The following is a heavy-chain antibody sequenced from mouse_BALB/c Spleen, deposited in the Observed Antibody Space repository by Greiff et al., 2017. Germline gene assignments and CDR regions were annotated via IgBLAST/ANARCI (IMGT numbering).Heavy chain of an antibody. Sequence: EVKLVESGGGLVKPGGSLKLSCAASGFTFSDYYMYWVRQTPEKRLEWVATISDGGSYTYYPDSVKGRFTISRDNAKNNLYLQMSSLKSEDTAMYYCARSKYAPRYAMDYWGQGTSVTVSS. D-gene: IGHD2-10*02. CDR1: GFTFSDYY. CDR3: ARSKYAPRYAMDY. J-gene: IGHJ4*01. V-gene: IGHV5-4*02. CDR2: ISDGGSYT.